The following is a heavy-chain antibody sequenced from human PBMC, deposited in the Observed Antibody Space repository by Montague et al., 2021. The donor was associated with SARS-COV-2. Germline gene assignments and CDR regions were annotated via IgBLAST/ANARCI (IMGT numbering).Heavy chain of an antibody. D-gene: IGHD1-26*01. V-gene: IGHV4-34*01. J-gene: IGHJ6*03. Sequence: SETLSLTCAVYGGSFSGHSWSWVRQPPGKGLEWIGEVSESGSINYNPPLKNRVTISVATSTNQYSLKLSSLTAADTAVYFCARGRTGAEPATALGLGFFYSYFMDVWGKGTTVFVSS. CDR1: GGSFSGHS. CDR3: ARGRTGAEPATALGLGFFYSYFMDV. CDR2: VSESGSI.